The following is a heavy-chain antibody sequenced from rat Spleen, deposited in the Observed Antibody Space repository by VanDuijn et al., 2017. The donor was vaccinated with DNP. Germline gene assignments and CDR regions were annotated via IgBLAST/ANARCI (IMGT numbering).Heavy chain of an antibody. Sequence: EVQLVESGGGLVQPGRSLKLSCVASGFTFNNYWMTWIRQAPGKGLEWVASITNTGGSTYYPDSVKGRFTISRDDAKSTLYLQMNSLRSEDTATYHCTRERRITVDTTDYFDYWGQGVMVTVSS. J-gene: IGHJ2*01. V-gene: IGHV5-31*01. CDR2: ITNTGGST. CDR3: TRERRITVDTTDYFDY. CDR1: GFTFNNYW. D-gene: IGHD1-3*01.